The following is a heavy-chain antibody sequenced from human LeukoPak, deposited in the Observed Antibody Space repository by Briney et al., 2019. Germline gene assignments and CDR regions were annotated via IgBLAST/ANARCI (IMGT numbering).Heavy chain of an antibody. V-gene: IGHV3-30-3*01. Sequence: PGRSLRLSCEGSGFTFDDYAFHWVRQAPGKGLEWVAVISNDASRKYFADSVRGRFTISRDNSQNTLYLQMNKLRTEDTAIYYCARDFRIAARLFDFWGQGTLVTVSS. J-gene: IGHJ4*02. D-gene: IGHD6-6*01. CDR1: GFTFDDYA. CDR3: ARDFRIAARLFDF. CDR2: ISNDASRK.